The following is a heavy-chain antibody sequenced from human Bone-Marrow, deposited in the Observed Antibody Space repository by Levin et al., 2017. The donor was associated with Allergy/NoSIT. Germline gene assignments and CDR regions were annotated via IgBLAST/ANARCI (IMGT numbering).Heavy chain of an antibody. CDR1: GDSLNGCY. D-gene: IGHD3-10*01. CDR3: ARGCTELWF. V-gene: IGHV4-34*01. CDR2: INHLGIT. Sequence: NASETLSLTCGVSGDSLNGCYWTWIRQSPGKGLEWIGEINHLGITKYNPSLKRRVTLSIDTSKNQFSLNLRSVTATDTAVYYCARGCTELWFWGQGTLVAVSS. J-gene: IGHJ1*01.